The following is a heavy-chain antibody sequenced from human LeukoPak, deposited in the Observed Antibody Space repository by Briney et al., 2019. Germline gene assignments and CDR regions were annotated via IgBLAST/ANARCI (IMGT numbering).Heavy chain of an antibody. Sequence: PGGSLRLSCAASGFAVSNNYMSWVRQAPGKGLEWVSAISGSGGSTYYADSVKGRFTISRDNSKNTLYLQMNSLRAEDTAVYYCAKDLEEGDYGDYVPFYWGQGTLVTVSS. D-gene: IGHD4-17*01. J-gene: IGHJ4*02. CDR1: GFAVSNNY. CDR3: AKDLEEGDYGDYVPFY. V-gene: IGHV3-23*01. CDR2: ISGSGGST.